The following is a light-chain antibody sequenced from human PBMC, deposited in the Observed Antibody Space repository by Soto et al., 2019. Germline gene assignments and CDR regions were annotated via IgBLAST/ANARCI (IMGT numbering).Light chain of an antibody. Sequence: DIQMTQSPSTLSASVGDRVTITCRASQTINNWLAWYQQKPGKAPKLLIYKASTLESGVPSRFSGSRFGTEFTLTISSLQPDDFATYYCQQYNTYSFTFGPGAKVDIK. V-gene: IGKV1-5*03. CDR2: KAS. CDR1: QTINNW. J-gene: IGKJ3*01. CDR3: QQYNTYSFT.